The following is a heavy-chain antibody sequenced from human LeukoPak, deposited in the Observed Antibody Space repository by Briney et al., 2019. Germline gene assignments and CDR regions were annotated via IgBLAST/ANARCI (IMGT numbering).Heavy chain of an antibody. CDR1: GFMFSTYW. V-gene: IGHV3-15*01. J-gene: IGHJ4*02. CDR3: TTLEQWPAHY. CDR2: IKSKTDGGTI. Sequence: PGGSLRLSCAASGFMFSTYWMTWVRQAPGKGLEWVGRIKSKTDGGTIDYAAPVKGRFTISRDDSKNTLYLQMNSLKTEDTAVYYCTTLEQWPAHYWGQGTLVTVSS. D-gene: IGHD6-19*01.